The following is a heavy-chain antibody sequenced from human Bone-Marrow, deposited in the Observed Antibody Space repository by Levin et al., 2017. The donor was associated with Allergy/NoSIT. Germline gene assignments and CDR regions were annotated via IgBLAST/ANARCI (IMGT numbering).Heavy chain of an antibody. V-gene: IGHV1-69*06. CDR3: ARGVAYSDSTGYSPPFDY. Sequence: SVKVSCKPSAGTFSTYAVDWIRQAPGQGLEWMGTIIPISGTTNYAHEFQGRVTLTADTATNIVYMELSSLRSEDTAVYFCARGVAYSDSTGYSPPFDYWGQGTLVTVSS. D-gene: IGHD3-22*01. CDR1: AGTFSTYA. J-gene: IGHJ4*02. CDR2: IIPISGTT.